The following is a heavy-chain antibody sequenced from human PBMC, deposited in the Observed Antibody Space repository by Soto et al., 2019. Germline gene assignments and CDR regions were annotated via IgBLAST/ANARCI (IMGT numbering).Heavy chain of an antibody. CDR1: GHTLSDFS. D-gene: IGHD6-19*01. CDR3: ATDLLTAVAGEEGY. Sequence: QVQLVQSGAEVKKPGASVKVSCKVSGHTLSDFSMHWVRQAPGRGLEWMGGFDPEDGDPIYAQNFQGRVTMTEDSSTDTAYMELSSLGSEDTAMYYCATDLLTAVAGEEGYGGQGTLVTVSS. J-gene: IGHJ4*02. V-gene: IGHV1-24*01. CDR2: FDPEDGDP.